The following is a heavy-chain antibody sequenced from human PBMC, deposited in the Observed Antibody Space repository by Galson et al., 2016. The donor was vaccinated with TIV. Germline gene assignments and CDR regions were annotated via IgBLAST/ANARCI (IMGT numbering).Heavy chain of an antibody. CDR3: VKARGHSYGPPQDYYYGMDG. CDR2: ISGNSITK. J-gene: IGHJ6*02. D-gene: IGHD5-18*01. CDR1: GFSFGDYA. Sequence: SLRLSCAASGFSFGDYAMHWVRQGPGKGLEWVSGISGNSITKGYADSVRGRFTISRDNAKTSLFLQMNSLKADDTALYYCVKARGHSYGPPQDYYYGMDGWGQGTTVTVSS. V-gene: IGHV3-9*01.